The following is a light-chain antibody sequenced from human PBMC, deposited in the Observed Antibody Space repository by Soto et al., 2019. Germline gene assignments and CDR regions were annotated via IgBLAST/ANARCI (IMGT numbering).Light chain of an antibody. Sequence: QSVLTQPASVSGSPGQSITVSCTGSGSDFGDDKYVSWYQQQPGKGPNLLIYGVNSRPSGISNRFSGSKSGNTASLTISGLQVEDEAEYFCGSFTTSRIWVFGGGTKVTVL. CDR2: GVN. V-gene: IGLV2-14*01. J-gene: IGLJ3*02. CDR1: GSDFGDDKY. CDR3: GSFTTSRIWV.